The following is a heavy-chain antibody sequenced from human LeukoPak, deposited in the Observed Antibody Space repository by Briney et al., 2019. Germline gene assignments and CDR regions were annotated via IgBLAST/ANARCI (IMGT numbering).Heavy chain of an antibody. CDR2: INHSGST. CDR1: GGSFSGYY. Sequence: SSETLSLTCAVYGGSFSGYYWSWIRQPPGKGLEWIGEINHSGSTNYNPSLKSRVTISVDTSKNQFSLKLSSVTAADTAVYYCARHLRYYYGSGSPPYNWFDPWGQGTLVTVSS. V-gene: IGHV4-34*01. D-gene: IGHD3-10*01. J-gene: IGHJ5*02. CDR3: ARHLRYYYGSGSPPYNWFDP.